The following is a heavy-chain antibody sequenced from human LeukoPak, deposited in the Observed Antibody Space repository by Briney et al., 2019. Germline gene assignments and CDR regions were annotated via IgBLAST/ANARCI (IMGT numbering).Heavy chain of an antibody. CDR1: GYTFTSCG. CDR3: ARDRHGSGSPNWFDA. V-gene: IGHV1-18*01. D-gene: IGHD3-10*01. CDR2: ISAYNGNT. Sequence: GASVKVSCKASGYTFTSCGISWVRQAPGQGLEWMGWISAYNGNTNYAQKLQGRVTMTTDTSTSTAYMELRSLRSDDTAVYYCARDRHGSGSPNWFDAWGQGTLVTVSS. J-gene: IGHJ5*02.